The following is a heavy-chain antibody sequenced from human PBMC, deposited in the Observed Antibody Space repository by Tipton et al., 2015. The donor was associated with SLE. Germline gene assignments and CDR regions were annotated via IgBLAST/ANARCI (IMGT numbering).Heavy chain of an antibody. V-gene: IGHV3-11*04. D-gene: IGHD2-21*01. CDR1: RFTFSDYY. Sequence: SLRLSCAASRFTFSDYYMSWIRQAPGRGLEWVSYISRSSATKYNADSVKGRFTISRDNAKNSLYLQMNSLRAEDTAVYYCASGDAVGFDIWGRGTMVTVSS. CDR3: ASGDAVGFDI. J-gene: IGHJ3*02. CDR2: ISRSSATK.